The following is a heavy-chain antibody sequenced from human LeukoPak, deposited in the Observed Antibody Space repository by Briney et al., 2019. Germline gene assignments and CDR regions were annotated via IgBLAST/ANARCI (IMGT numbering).Heavy chain of an antibody. CDR3: TTREVSGSYYFDY. CDR2: IRSKTDGGTT. D-gene: IGHD1-26*01. J-gene: IGHJ4*02. V-gene: IGHV3-15*01. CDR1: GFTFSNAW. Sequence: GGSLRLSCAASGFTFSNAWMSWVRQAPGKGLEWVGRIRSKTDGGTTDYAAPVKGIFTISRDDSKNTLYLQMNSLKTEDTAVYYCTTREVSGSYYFDYWGQGTLVTVSS.